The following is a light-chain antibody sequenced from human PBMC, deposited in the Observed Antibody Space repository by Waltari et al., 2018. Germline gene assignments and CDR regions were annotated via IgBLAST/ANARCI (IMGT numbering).Light chain of an antibody. V-gene: IGKV1-5*03. CDR2: KAS. J-gene: IGKJ1*01. CDR3: QRHSNYWT. CDR1: QNLNSW. Sequence: DIQMTQFPSTLSASVVDRVTITCRPSQNLNSWLAWYKQKPGKSPKLLIYKASSLESGVPSRFSGSGSGTGFTLTISSLQPDDFATYYQRHSNYWTFGQGTKVEIK.